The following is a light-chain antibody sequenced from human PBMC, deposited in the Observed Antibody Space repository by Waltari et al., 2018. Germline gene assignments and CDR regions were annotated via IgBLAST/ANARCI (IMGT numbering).Light chain of an antibody. J-gene: IGKJ4*01. CDR2: DAS. CDR3: QQFDTLPPS. CDR1: QDLNNF. V-gene: IGKV1-33*01. Sequence: DIQMTQSPSSLSASVGDRVTITCQASQDLNNFLNWYQQKPGRAPSPLIYDASNLETGVPSRFSGSGSGTHFTLTISSLQTEDSATYYCQQFDTLPPSFGGGTKVEI.